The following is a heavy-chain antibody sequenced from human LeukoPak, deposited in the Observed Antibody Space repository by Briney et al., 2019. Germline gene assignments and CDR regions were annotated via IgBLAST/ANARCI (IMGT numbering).Heavy chain of an antibody. CDR1: GFTFSSYA. D-gene: IGHD2/OR15-2a*01. Sequence: GGSLRLSCAASGFTFSSYALSWVRQAPGKGLEWVSALSGSGGSTYYADSVKGRFTISRDNSKNTLYLQMHSLRAEDTAVYYCAKAKSFSPQYYFDYWGQGTLVTVSS. CDR2: LSGSGGST. V-gene: IGHV3-23*01. CDR3: AKAKSFSPQYYFDY. J-gene: IGHJ4*02.